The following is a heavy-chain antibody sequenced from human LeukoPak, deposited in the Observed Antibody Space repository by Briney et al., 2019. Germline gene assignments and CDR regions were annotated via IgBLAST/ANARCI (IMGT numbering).Heavy chain of an antibody. CDR3: AAGDQMDY. Sequence: PGGSLRLSCAASGFTFSSYAMSWVRQAPGKGLEWVANIKGDGSEKYHVDSVKGRFTISRDNAQKSLYVQMNSLRAEDTVVYYCAAGDQMDYWGQGTLVSVSS. CDR2: IKGDGSEK. V-gene: IGHV3-7*01. D-gene: IGHD2-2*01. J-gene: IGHJ4*02. CDR1: GFTFSSYA.